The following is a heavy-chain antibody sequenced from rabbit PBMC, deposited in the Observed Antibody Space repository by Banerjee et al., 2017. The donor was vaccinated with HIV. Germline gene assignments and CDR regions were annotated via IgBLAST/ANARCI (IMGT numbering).Heavy chain of an antibody. CDR3: ARDLAGVIGWNFTL. CDR2: IDVGKSAFT. Sequence: QQLVESGGGLVKPGASLTLTCKASGFSFSSGYDMCWVRQAPGKGLEWIACIDVGKSAFTYYASWAKGRFTISKTSSTTVTLQMTSLTAADTASYFCARDLAGVIGWNFTLWGPGTLVTVS. D-gene: IGHD4-1*01. V-gene: IGHV1S40*01. CDR1: GFSFSSGYD. J-gene: IGHJ4*01.